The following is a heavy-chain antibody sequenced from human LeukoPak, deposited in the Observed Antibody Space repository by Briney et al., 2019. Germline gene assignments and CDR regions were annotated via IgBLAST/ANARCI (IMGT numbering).Heavy chain of an antibody. CDR1: GGSISSYY. J-gene: IGHJ6*03. D-gene: IGHD2-2*01. V-gene: IGHV4-34*01. Sequence: SETLSLTCTVSGGSISSYYWSWIRQPPGKGLEWIGEINHSGSTNYNPSLKSRVTISVDTSKNQFSLKLSSVTAADTAVYYCAGGRNHLAIVVVPAAPYYYYYYMDVWGKGTTVTVSS. CDR3: AGGRNHLAIVVVPAAPYYYYYYMDV. CDR2: INHSGST.